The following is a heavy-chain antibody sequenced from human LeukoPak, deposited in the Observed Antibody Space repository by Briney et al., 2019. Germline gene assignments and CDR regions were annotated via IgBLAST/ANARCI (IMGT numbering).Heavy chain of an antibody. CDR1: VSTFTGYY. Sequence: GASVKVSCKASVSTFTGYYMHWVRQAPGQGLEWMGWINPNSGGTNYAQKFQGRVTMTRDTSISTAYMELSRLRSDDTAVYYCARAYGSGSADFDYWGQGTLVTVSS. D-gene: IGHD3-10*01. CDR2: INPNSGGT. V-gene: IGHV1-2*02. CDR3: ARAYGSGSADFDY. J-gene: IGHJ4*02.